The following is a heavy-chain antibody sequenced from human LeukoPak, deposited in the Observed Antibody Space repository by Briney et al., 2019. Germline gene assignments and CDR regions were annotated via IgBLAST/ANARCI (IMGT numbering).Heavy chain of an antibody. CDR3: ARKLRFLEWLPFPYYYYGMDV. D-gene: IGHD3-3*01. CDR2: IKQDGSEK. Sequence: PGGSLRLSCAASGFTFSSYWMSWVRQAPGKGLEWVANIKQDGSEKYYVDSVKGRFTISRDNAKNSLYLQMNSLRAEDTAVYYCARKLRFLEWLPFPYYYYGMDVWGQGTTVTVSS. CDR1: GFTFSSYW. J-gene: IGHJ6*02. V-gene: IGHV3-7*01.